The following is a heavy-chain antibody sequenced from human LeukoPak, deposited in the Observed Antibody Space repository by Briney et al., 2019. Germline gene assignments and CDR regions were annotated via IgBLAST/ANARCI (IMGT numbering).Heavy chain of an antibody. V-gene: IGHV4-34*01. D-gene: IGHD6-19*01. CDR1: GGSFSGYY. Sequence: SETLSLTCAVYGGSFSGYYWSWIRQPPGKGLEWIGDINHSGSTNYNPSLKSRVTISVDTSKNQFSLKLSSVTAADTAVYYCARIAVAVPFDYWGQGTLVTVSS. J-gene: IGHJ4*02. CDR3: ARIAVAVPFDY. CDR2: INHSGST.